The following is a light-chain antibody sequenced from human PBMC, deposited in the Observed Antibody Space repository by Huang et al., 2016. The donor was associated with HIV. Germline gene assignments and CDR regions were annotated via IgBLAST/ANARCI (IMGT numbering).Light chain of an antibody. Sequence: DIQMTQSPSSVSASVGDRVTITCRAGQGISSWLAWYQQNPGKAPKPLIYSASPLQSRVPARFSSSGSGTDFTLTISSLQPEDFATYYCQQANSFPRSITFGQGTRLEIK. J-gene: IGKJ5*01. V-gene: IGKV1-12*01. CDR1: QGISSW. CDR3: QQANSFPRSIT. CDR2: SAS.